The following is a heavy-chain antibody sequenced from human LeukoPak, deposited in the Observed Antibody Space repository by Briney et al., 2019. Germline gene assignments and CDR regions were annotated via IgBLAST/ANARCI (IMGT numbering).Heavy chain of an antibody. D-gene: IGHD4-17*01. J-gene: IGHJ4*02. V-gene: IGHV3-30-3*01. CDR1: GFTFSSYA. Sequence: PGGSLSLSCTASGFTFSSYAMHWVRQAPGKGVEWVAVISYDGNNKYYADSVKGRFTFSRDNWKNTLYLQMNSLRVEDTAVYYCARGRGPTVTTWFDYWGQGTLVTVSS. CDR2: ISYDGNNK. CDR3: ARGRGPTVTTWFDY.